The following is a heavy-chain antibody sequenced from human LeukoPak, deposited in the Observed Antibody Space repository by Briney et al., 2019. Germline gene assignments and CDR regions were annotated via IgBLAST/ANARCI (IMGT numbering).Heavy chain of an antibody. CDR1: GFTFSNYW. J-gene: IGHJ4*02. CDR3: VSGSLQSGYNFDY. CDR2: IKYDGSAT. D-gene: IGHD3-3*01. Sequence: GGPLRLSCAASGFTFSNYWMHWLRHVPGKGLVWVSHIKYDGSATNYADSVKGRFTISRDNAKNTLYLQMNSLRAEDTAVYYCVSGSLQSGYNFDYWGQGALVTVSS. V-gene: IGHV3-74*01.